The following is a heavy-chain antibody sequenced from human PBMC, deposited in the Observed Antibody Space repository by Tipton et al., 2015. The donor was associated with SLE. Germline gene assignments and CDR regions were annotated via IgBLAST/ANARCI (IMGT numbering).Heavy chain of an antibody. J-gene: IGHJ4*02. D-gene: IGHD7-27*01. V-gene: IGHV4-34*11. Sequence: TLSLTCTVYGRSFIGSYWTWIRQPPGKGLEWIGRIYYSGSTNYNPSLKSRVTISVDTSKNQFSLKLSSVTAADTAVYYCARDPNGGYGSFDYWGLGALVTVSS. CDR2: IYYSGST. CDR1: GRSFIGSY. CDR3: ARDPNGGYGSFDY.